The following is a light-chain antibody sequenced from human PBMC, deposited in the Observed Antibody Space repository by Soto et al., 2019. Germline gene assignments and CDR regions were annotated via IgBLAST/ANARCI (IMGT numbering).Light chain of an antibody. CDR2: EVS. CDR1: SSDVGANDF. Sequence: QSALTQPASVSGSPGQSITISCTGTSSDVGANDFVSWYQQLPGKAPKVMIYEVSNRPSGVSNRFSGSKSGNTASLTISGLQTEDEADYYCNSYTNTVARIFGTGTKATVL. V-gene: IGLV2-14*01. CDR3: NSYTNTVARI. J-gene: IGLJ1*01.